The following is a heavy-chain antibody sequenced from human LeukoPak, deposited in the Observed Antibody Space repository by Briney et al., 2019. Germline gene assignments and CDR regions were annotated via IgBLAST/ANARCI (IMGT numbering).Heavy chain of an antibody. CDR1: GGSISSGGYY. Sequence: SETLSLTCTVSGGSISSGGYYWSWIRQPPGKGLEWIGYIYQSGSTYYNPSLKSRVTISIDRSKNQFSLKLSSVTAADTAVYYCARGRREYYDFWSDYPIPNWFDPWGQGTLVTVSS. CDR3: ARGRREYYDFWSDYPIPNWFDP. V-gene: IGHV4-30-2*01. J-gene: IGHJ5*02. CDR2: IYQSGST. D-gene: IGHD3-3*01.